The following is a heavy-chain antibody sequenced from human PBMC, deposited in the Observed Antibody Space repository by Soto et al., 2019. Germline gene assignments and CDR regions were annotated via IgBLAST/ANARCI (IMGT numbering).Heavy chain of an antibody. CDR3: ARDKYPYYYDSSGYSESFDY. D-gene: IGHD3-22*01. Sequence: GGSLRLSCAASGFTFSSYGMHWVRQAPGTGLEWVAVIWYDGSNKYYADSVKGRFTISRDNSKNTLYLQMNSLRAEDTAVYYCARDKYPYYYDSSGYSESFDYWGQGTLVTVSS. CDR1: GFTFSSYG. CDR2: IWYDGSNK. J-gene: IGHJ4*02. V-gene: IGHV3-33*01.